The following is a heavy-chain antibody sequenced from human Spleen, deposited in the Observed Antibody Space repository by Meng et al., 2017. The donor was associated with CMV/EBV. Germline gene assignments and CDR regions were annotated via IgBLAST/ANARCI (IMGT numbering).Heavy chain of an antibody. CDR2: VYYSGVT. CDR1: GGSISSYF. Sequence: GSLRLSCTVSGGSISSYFWSWIRQPPGKGLEWIGYVYYSGVTKYNPSLKSRVTISVDTSKNQFSLKLSSVTAADTAVYYCAKRGAYPSWGQGTLVTVSS. J-gene: IGHJ5*02. V-gene: IGHV4-59*01. CDR3: AKRGAYPS. D-gene: IGHD1-1*01.